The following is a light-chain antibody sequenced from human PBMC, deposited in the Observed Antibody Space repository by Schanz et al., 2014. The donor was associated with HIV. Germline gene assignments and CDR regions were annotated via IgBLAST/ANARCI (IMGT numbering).Light chain of an antibody. V-gene: IGKV1-17*03. CDR2: AAS. CDR1: QDINNH. Sequence: DIQMTQSPSAVSASVGDRVTITCRASQDINNHLVWFQQKPGKVPKRLMYAASSLQSGVPSRFSGSGSGTEFTLTISSLQPEDFATYYCQQSFDAPRAVTFGQGTKLEIK. J-gene: IGKJ2*01. CDR3: QQSFDAPRAVT.